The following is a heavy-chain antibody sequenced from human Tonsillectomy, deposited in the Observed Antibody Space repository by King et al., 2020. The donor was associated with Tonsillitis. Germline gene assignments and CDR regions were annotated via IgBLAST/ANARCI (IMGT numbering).Heavy chain of an antibody. Sequence: QLVQSGAEVKKPGSSVKVSCKASGGTFNNYAINWVRQAPGQGLEWMGGIIPIFDTRNYAQKFQGRLTITADESATTAYMELSSLRSDDTAVYYYAGDYGENDYWGQGTLVTVSS. CDR3: AGDYGENDY. CDR1: GGTFNNYA. J-gene: IGHJ4*02. CDR2: IIPIFDTR. D-gene: IGHD4-17*01. V-gene: IGHV1-69*12.